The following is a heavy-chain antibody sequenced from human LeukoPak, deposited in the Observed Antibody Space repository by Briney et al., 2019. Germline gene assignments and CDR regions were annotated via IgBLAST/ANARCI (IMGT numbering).Heavy chain of an antibody. CDR1: GYTFTSYG. V-gene: IGHV1-18*01. D-gene: IGHD3-3*01. J-gene: IGHJ4*02. CDR2: IGAYNGNT. Sequence: ASVKVSCKASGYTFTSYGISWVRQAPGQGLEWMGWIGAYNGNTNYAQKLQGRVTMTTDTSTSTAYMELRSLRSDDTAVYYCARAEGNYDFWSGYPYYFDYWGQGTLVTVSS. CDR3: ARAEGNYDFWSGYPYYFDY.